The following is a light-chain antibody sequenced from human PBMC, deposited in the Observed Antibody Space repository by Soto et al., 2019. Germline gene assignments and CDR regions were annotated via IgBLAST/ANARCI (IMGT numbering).Light chain of an antibody. CDR2: GAS. Sequence: EIVMTQSPATLSVSPGERATLSCRASQSVSGSLAWYQQKPGQAPRLLIYGASTRATGIPARFSGSGSGTKFTLTISSLQSEDFAVYYCQQYTNWPPYTFGQGTKLEIK. V-gene: IGKV3-15*01. J-gene: IGKJ2*01. CDR3: QQYTNWPPYT. CDR1: QSVSGS.